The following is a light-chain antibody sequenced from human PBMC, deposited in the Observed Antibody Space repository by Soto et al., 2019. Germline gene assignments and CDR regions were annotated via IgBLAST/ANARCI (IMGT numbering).Light chain of an antibody. J-gene: IGKJ3*01. V-gene: IGKV3-15*01. CDR1: QSVSNN. Sequence: EIVMTQSPATLSVSPGERATLSCRASQSVSNNLAWYQQNPGQAPRLLIYDASTRATGIPARFSGSGSGTEFTLTISSLQSEDFAVYYCQQYNNWPFFTFGPGTKVDVK. CDR3: QQYNNWPFFT. CDR2: DAS.